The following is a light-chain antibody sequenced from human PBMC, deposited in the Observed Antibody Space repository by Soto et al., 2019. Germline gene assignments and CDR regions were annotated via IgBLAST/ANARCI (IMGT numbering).Light chain of an antibody. J-gene: IGKJ5*01. CDR3: QQRHNWPIT. Sequence: EIVMTQFPATLSVSRVERGTLCCMASQSVGTKVIFYQQKSGQAPRLLIYDAFSRAPGIPARFSGGGSGPDFTLTISSLEPADFGVYYCQQRHNWPITSGQGTRLEIK. V-gene: IGKV3D-15*01. CDR2: DAF. CDR1: QSVGTK.